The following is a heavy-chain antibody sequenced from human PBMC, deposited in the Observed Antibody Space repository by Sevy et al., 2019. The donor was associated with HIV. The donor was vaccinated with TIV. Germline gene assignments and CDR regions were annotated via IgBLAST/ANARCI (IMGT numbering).Heavy chain of an antibody. CDR1: GFTFSNYW. D-gene: IGHD1-7*01. J-gene: IGHJ4*02. V-gene: IGHV3-7*01. CDR2: IKKDAGQK. CDR3: ARDDGNYYFDY. Sequence: GGSLRLSCAASGFTFSNYWMGWVRQAPGKGLEWVATIKKDAGQKYYVDSVKGRFTISRDNAKNSLYLQMNSLRAEDTAVYFCARDDGNYYFDYWGQGTLVTVSS.